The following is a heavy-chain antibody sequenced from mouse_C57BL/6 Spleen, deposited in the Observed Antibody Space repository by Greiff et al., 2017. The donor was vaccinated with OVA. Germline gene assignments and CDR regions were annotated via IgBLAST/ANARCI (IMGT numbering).Heavy chain of an antibody. CDR2: ISSGGDYI. V-gene: IGHV5-9-1*02. Sequence: EVQVVESGEGLVKPGGSLKLSCAASGFTFSSYAMSWVRQTPEKRLEWVAYISSGGDYIYYADTVKGRFTISRDNARNTLYLQMSSLKSEDTAMYYCTRVDSSGSVYFDYWGQGTTLTVSS. J-gene: IGHJ2*01. CDR1: GFTFSSYA. D-gene: IGHD3-2*02. CDR3: TRVDSSGSVYFDY.